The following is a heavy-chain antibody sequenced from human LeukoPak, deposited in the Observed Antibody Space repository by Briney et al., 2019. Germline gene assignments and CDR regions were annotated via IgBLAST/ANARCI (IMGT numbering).Heavy chain of an antibody. V-gene: IGHV4-39*07. J-gene: IGHJ4*02. D-gene: IGHD5-18*01. Sequence: PSETLSLTCTVSGGSVSDSSYYWGWIRQPPGMGLEWIGSIYYSGSTNYNPSLKSRVTISVDTSKNQFSLKLSSVTAADTAVYYCARGTAMVPFDYWGQGTLVTVSS. CDR2: IYYSGST. CDR1: GGSVSDSSYY. CDR3: ARGTAMVPFDY.